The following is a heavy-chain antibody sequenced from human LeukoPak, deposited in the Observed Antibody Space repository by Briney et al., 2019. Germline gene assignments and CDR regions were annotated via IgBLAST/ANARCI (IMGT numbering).Heavy chain of an antibody. CDR2: ISSSGSTI. CDR3: AELGITMIGGV. D-gene: IGHD3-10*02. V-gene: IGHV3-48*03. CDR1: GFTFSSYE. Sequence: GGSLRLSCAASGFTFSSYEMNWVRQAPGKGMEWVSYISSSGSTIYYADSVKGRFTITRDNAKNSLYLQMNSLRAEDAAVYYCAELGITMIGGVWGKGTTVTISS. J-gene: IGHJ6*04.